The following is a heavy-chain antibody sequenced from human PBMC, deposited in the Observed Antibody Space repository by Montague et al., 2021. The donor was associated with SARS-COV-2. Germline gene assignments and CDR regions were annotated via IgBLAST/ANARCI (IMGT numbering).Heavy chain of an antibody. CDR3: ARSPRGSGTGLLDY. J-gene: IGHJ4*02. CDR2: IYTSGST. CDR1: GGSITSYY. V-gene: IGHV4-4*07. D-gene: IGHD3/OR15-3a*01. Sequence: SETLSLTCTVSGGSITSYYWSWIRQPAGKGLECIGLIYTSGSTNYNPSLKSRVTMSVDTSRKQFSLKLTSVTAADTAVYYCARSPRGSGTGLLDYWGQGTLVTVSS.